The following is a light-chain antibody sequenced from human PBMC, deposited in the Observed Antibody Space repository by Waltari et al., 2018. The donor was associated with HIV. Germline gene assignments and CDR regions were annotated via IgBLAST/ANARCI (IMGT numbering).Light chain of an antibody. V-gene: IGKV1-9*01. Sequence: DIQLTQSPSFMYASVGDRVTITCRASQGLSSYLAWYQQKPGKAPKLLIYAASTLQSGVPSRFSGSGSGTEFTLTISSLQPEDFATYYCQQLNSYPYTFGQGTKLEIK. CDR3: QQLNSYPYT. J-gene: IGKJ2*01. CDR1: QGLSSY. CDR2: AAS.